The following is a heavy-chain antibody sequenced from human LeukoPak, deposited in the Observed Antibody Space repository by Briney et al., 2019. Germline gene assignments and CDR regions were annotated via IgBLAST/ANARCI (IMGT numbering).Heavy chain of an antibody. CDR1: GYTFTDYG. Sequence: AASVKVSCRTSGYTFTDYGITWVRQAPGQGLEWMGWISGYNGDTNYARKLQGRVTMTTDTSTSTAYMQLRSLRSDDTAVYYCARIEFDNWFDPWGQGTLVTVSS. CDR2: ISGYNGDT. V-gene: IGHV1-18*01. CDR3: ARIEFDNWFDP. J-gene: IGHJ5*02.